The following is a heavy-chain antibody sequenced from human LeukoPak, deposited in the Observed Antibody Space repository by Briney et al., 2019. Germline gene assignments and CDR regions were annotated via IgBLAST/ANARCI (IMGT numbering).Heavy chain of an antibody. J-gene: IGHJ4*02. V-gene: IGHV4-59*11. Sequence: PSETLSLTCTVSGGSSSGHYWNWIRQSPEKGLEWIGYIYYSGTINYNPSLKARVTMSIDTSKNQFSLKLSSVTAADTAIYYCAKSKSLGLQYFDNWGQGTLATVSS. D-gene: IGHD1-7*01. CDR3: AKSKSLGLQYFDN. CDR2: IYYSGTI. CDR1: GGSSSGHY.